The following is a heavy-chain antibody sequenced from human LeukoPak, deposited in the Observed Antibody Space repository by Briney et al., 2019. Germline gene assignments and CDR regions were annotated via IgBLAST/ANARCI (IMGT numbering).Heavy chain of an antibody. CDR2: INYSGNT. CDR1: SGSISGSDYY. Sequence: SETLSLTCTVSSGSISGSDYYWCWIRQPPGKGLEWIGSINYSGNTYYDSSLKSRVTISVDTSKNHFSLRLSSVTAADTAVYYCARLVLSYGNAFDHWGQGTLVTVSS. V-gene: IGHV4-39*02. CDR3: ARLVLSYGNAFDH. D-gene: IGHD3-16*01. J-gene: IGHJ4*02.